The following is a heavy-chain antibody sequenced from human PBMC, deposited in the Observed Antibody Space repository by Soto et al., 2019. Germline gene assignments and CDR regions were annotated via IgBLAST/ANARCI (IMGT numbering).Heavy chain of an antibody. J-gene: IGHJ5*02. V-gene: IGHV4-34*01. Sequence: SETLSLTCAVYGGSFSGYYWSWIRQPPGKGLEWIGEINHSGSTNYNPSLKSRVTISVDTSKNQFSLKLSSVTAADTAVYYCARGLRDGYNFNWFDPWGQGTRVTVSS. CDR2: INHSGST. D-gene: IGHD5-12*01. CDR1: GGSFSGYY. CDR3: ARGLRDGYNFNWFDP.